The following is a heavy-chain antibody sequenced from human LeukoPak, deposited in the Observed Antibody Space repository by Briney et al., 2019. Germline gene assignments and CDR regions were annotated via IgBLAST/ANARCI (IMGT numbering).Heavy chain of an antibody. CDR1: GGSINSYY. J-gene: IGHJ4*02. V-gene: IGHV4-59*01. D-gene: IGHD2-15*01. CDR3: ARTYGSGSLDC. CDR2: IYYSGST. Sequence: PSETLSLTCTVAGGSINSYYWSWIRQPPGKGLEWIGYIYYSGSTNYNPSLKSRVTISVDTSKNQFSLRLNSVTAADTAVYYCARTYGSGSLDCGGQGTLVTVSS.